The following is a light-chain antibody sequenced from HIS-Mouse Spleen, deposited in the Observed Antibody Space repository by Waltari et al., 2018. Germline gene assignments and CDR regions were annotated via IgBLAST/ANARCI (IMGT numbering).Light chain of an antibody. CDR1: SSDVGGYNY. J-gene: IGLJ3*02. Sequence: QSALTQPRSVSGSPGQSVTIPCTGTSSDVGGYNYVAWYQQHPGKTPKLMSYDFSKRPSGVPARFSVSKSGNTASLTISGLQAEDEADYYCCSYAGSYTWVFGGGTKLTVL. V-gene: IGLV2-11*01. CDR2: DFS. CDR3: CSYAGSYTWV.